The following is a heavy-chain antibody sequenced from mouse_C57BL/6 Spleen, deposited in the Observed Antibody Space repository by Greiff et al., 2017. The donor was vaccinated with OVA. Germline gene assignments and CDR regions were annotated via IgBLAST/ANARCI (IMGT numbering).Heavy chain of an antibody. J-gene: IGHJ2*01. D-gene: IGHD3-1*01. CDR3: ATGGGFDY. CDR2: IDPSDSYT. CDR1: GYTFTSYW. V-gene: IGHV1-59*01. Sequence: QVQLQQPGAELVRPGTSVKLSCKAFGYTFTSYWMHWVKQRPGQGLEWIGVIDPSDSYTNYNQKFKGKATLTVDTSSSTAYMQLSSLTSEDSAVYYCATGGGFDYWGKGTTLTVSS.